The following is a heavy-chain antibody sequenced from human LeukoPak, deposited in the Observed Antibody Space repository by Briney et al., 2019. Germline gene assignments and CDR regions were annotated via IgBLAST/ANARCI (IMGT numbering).Heavy chain of an antibody. CDR3: ARSVRYSSGWFADQPQYFQH. V-gene: IGHV1-2*02. D-gene: IGHD6-19*01. Sequence: GASVKVSCKASGYTFTGYYMHWVRQAPGQGLEWMGWINPNSGGTNYAQKFQGRVTMTRDTSISTAYMELSRLRSDDTAVYYCARSVRYSSGWFADQPQYFQHWGQGTLVTVSS. J-gene: IGHJ1*01. CDR1: GYTFTGYY. CDR2: INPNSGGT.